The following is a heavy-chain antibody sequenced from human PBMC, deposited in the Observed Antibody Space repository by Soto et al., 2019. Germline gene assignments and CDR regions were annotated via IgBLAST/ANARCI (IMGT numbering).Heavy chain of an antibody. Sequence: QVQLVQSGAEVKKPGASVKVSCKASGYTFISYGISWVRQAPGQGLEWMGWISGYNGNTKYAQKLQGRVTMTTDTSTSTAYMELRSLRSDATAVYYWASDLGAQIVDYWGQGTLVTVSS. CDR3: ASDLGAQIVDY. CDR2: ISGYNGNT. J-gene: IGHJ4*02. D-gene: IGHD1-26*01. V-gene: IGHV1-18*01. CDR1: GYTFISYG.